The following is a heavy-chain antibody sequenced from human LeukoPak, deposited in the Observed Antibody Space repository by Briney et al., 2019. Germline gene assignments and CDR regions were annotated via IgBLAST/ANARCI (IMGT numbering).Heavy chain of an antibody. Sequence: GGSLRLSCAASGFTFSSYAMHWVRKATGKGLEYVSAISSNGGSTYYADSVKGRFTISRDNAKNSLYLQMNSVRAEDTAVYYCARRSPNYYFDYWGQGTPVTVSS. V-gene: IGHV3-64*04. CDR1: GFTFSSYA. J-gene: IGHJ4*02. CDR2: ISSNGGST. CDR3: ARRSPNYYFDY.